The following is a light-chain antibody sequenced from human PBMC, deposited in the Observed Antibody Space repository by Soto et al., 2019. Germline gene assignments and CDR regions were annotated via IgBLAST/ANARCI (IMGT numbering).Light chain of an antibody. Sequence: QSALTQPASVSGSPGQSITISCTGTSSDVGGYNYVSWYQQHPDKAPKLMIYEVFNRPSGVSSRFSGSKSGNTASLTISGLHAEDEADYYCSSYTSSSTPWVFGGGTKVTVL. CDR2: EVF. V-gene: IGLV2-14*01. CDR1: SSDVGGYNY. CDR3: SSYTSSSTPWV. J-gene: IGLJ3*02.